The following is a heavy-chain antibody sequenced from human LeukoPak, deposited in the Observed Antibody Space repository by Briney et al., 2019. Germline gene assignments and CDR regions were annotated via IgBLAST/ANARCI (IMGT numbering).Heavy chain of an antibody. D-gene: IGHD6-19*01. Sequence: SVKVSCKASGGTFSSYAISWVRQAPGQGLEWMGRIIPILGIANYAQKFQGRVTITADKSTSTAYMELSSLRSEDTAVYYCARDQPIAVAGIAFDYWGQGTLVTVSS. CDR3: ARDQPIAVAGIAFDY. CDR2: IIPILGIA. CDR1: GGTFSSYA. J-gene: IGHJ4*02. V-gene: IGHV1-69*04.